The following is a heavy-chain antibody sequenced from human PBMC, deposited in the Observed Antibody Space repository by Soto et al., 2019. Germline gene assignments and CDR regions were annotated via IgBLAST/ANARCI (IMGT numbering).Heavy chain of an antibody. Sequence: QVQLVESGGGVVQPGRSLRLSCAASGFTFRSYGMHWVRQAPGKGLEGVAVIWYDGSNKYYADSVKGRFTISRDNSKNTLYLQMNIPRAEDTAVYYCGRGAYSSSSWVADYWGQGTLVTVSS. V-gene: IGHV3-33*01. CDR3: GRGAYSSSSWVADY. D-gene: IGHD6-6*01. CDR2: IWYDGSNK. CDR1: GFTFRSYG. J-gene: IGHJ4*02.